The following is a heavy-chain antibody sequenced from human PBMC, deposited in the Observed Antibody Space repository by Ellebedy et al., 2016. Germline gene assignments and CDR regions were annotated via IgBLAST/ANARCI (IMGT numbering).Heavy chain of an antibody. Sequence: GGSLRLSXVASGFTFSDYYMSWIRQAPGKGLEWVSYISSSGSTIYYADSVRGRFTISRDNAKNSLYLQMNSLRAEDTAVYYCARGPIAVAGANWFDPWGQGTLVTVSS. D-gene: IGHD6-19*01. V-gene: IGHV3-11*01. CDR1: GFTFSDYY. CDR3: ARGPIAVAGANWFDP. J-gene: IGHJ5*02. CDR2: ISSSGSTI.